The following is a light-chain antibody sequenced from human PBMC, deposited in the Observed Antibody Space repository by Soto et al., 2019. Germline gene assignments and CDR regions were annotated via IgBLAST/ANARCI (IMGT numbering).Light chain of an antibody. Sequence: EVVLTQSPGTLSLSPGERATLSCRASQSVSSTYLAWYQQKPGQSPRLLIYSTSSRDTGIPDRFSGSGSGTDFTLTISRLEPEDFAVYYCQQYGRSPNTFGQGTKLEI. CDR3: QQYGRSPNT. V-gene: IGKV3-20*01. J-gene: IGKJ2*01. CDR1: QSVSSTY. CDR2: STS.